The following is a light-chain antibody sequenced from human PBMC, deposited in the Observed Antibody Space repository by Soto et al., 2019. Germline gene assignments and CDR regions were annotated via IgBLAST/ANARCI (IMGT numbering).Light chain of an antibody. J-gene: IGLJ2*01. CDR1: VIGSIS. CDR3: QVWDSSSDHVI. Sequence: SYVLTQPPSVSVAPGQTASITCGGNVIGSISVHWYQQKPGQAPVLVVFDDSDRPSGIPERFSGSNSRNTANLTISRVEAGDEADYYCQVWDSSSDHVIFGGGTKLTVL. CDR2: DDS. V-gene: IGLV3-21*02.